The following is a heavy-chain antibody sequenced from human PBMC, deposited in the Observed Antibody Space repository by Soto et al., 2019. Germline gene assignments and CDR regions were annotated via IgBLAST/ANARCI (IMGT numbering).Heavy chain of an antibody. J-gene: IGHJ2*01. CDR3: ARAPQQLWWYFDL. Sequence: EVQLVESGGGLVQPGGSLRLSCAASGFTFSSYDMHWVRQATGKGLEWVSAIGTAGDTYYPGSVKGRFTISRENAKNSLYLQMTSLRAGDTAVYYCARAPQQLWWYFDLWGRGTLVTVSS. CDR1: GFTFSSYD. CDR2: IGTAGDT. V-gene: IGHV3-13*04. D-gene: IGHD6-13*01.